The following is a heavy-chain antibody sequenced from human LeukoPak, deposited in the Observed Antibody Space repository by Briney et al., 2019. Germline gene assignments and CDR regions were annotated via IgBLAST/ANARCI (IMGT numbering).Heavy chain of an antibody. J-gene: IGHJ6*03. D-gene: IGHD3-10*01. V-gene: IGHV1-8*01. CDR3: ARVTLRLWFRELLYPTYHYYYMDV. CDR1: GYTFTSYD. Sequence: ASVKVSCKASGYTFTSYDINWVRQATGQGLERMGWMNPNSGNTGYAQKFQGRVTMTRNTSISTAYMELSSLRSEDTAVYYCARVTLRLWFRELLYPTYHYYYMDVWGKGTTVTVSS. CDR2: MNPNSGNT.